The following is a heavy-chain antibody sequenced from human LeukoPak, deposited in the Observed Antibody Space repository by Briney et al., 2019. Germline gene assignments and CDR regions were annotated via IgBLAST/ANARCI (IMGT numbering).Heavy chain of an antibody. Sequence: QXXGXGXXWXSXISGSSDYIYYADSVKGRFTISRDNAKNSLYLQINSLRAEDTAVYYCARDRRPSVKYVYYNWDVWGQGTTVTVSS. V-gene: IGHV3-21*01. CDR2: ISGSSDYI. J-gene: IGHJ6*02. CDR3: ARDRRPSVKYVYYNWDV. D-gene: IGHD5-24*01.